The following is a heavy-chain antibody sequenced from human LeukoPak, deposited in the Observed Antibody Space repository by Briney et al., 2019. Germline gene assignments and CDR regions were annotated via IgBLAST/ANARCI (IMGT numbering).Heavy chain of an antibody. CDR3: ARDRGPGWFGP. V-gene: IGHV3-66*03. D-gene: IGHD3-10*01. CDR1: GFTVSSNY. CDR2: IYSTGIT. J-gene: IGHJ5*02. Sequence: GRSLRLTCTVSGFTVSSNYVCWVRQAPGKGLEWVSVIYSTGITFYADSVKGRFTTSRDNSKNTVYLQMNSLRPEDTAVYYCARDRGPGWFGPWGQGTLVTVSS.